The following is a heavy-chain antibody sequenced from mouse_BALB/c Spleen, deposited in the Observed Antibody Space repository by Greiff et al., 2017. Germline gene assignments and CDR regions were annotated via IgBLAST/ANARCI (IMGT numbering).Heavy chain of an antibody. D-gene: IGHD1-1*01. CDR3: ARFEYYGSSYYFDY. J-gene: IGHJ2*01. CDR1: GYTFTSYW. CDR2: INPSNGRT. V-gene: IGHV1S81*02. Sequence: QVQLQQPGAELVKPGASVKLSCKASGYTFTSYWMHWVKQRPGQGLEWIGEINPSNGRTNYNEKFKSKATLTVDKSSSTAYMQLSSLTSEDSAVYYCARFEYYGSSYYFDYWGQGTTLTVSS.